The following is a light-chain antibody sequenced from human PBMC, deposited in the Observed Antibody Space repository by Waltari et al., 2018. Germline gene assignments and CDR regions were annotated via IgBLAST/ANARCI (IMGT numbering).Light chain of an antibody. CDR3: QQYYNTPFT. V-gene: IGKV4-1*01. CDR1: QSILYSANNKNY. Sequence: DIVMTQSPDSLGVSPGERATINCKSSQSILYSANNKNYLAWYQQKSGQPPKLLISWASTRKSGVPDRFSGSGSGTDFTLSISSLQAEDVAVYYCQQYYNTPFTFGPGTKVDLK. CDR2: WAS. J-gene: IGKJ3*01.